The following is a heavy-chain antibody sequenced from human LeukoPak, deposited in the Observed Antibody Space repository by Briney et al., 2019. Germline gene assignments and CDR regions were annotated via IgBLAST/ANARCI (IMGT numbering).Heavy chain of an antibody. J-gene: IGHJ4*02. CDR2: IDPEDGET. CDR1: GHTLTDLS. CDR3: ATGGIYSLLDY. D-gene: IGHD1-26*01. V-gene: IGHV1-24*01. Sequence: ASVKVSCKVSGHTLTDLSTHWVRQAPGGGLEWMGTIDPEDGETIYAQKFQGRVTMTEDTATDTAYMELRSLRSEDTAVYYCATGGIYSLLDYWGQGTLGTVSS.